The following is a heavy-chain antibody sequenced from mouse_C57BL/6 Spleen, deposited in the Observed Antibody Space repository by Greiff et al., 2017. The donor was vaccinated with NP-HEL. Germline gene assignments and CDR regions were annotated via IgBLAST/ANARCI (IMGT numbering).Heavy chain of an antibody. CDR1: GYTFTDYE. J-gene: IGHJ2*01. CDR2: IDPETGGT. V-gene: IGHV1-15*01. Sequence: LQESGAELVRPGASVTLSCKASGYTFTDYEMHWVKQTPVHGLEWIGAIDPETGGTAYNQKFKGKAILTADKSSSTAYMELRSLTSEDSAVYYCTTGSSPYFDYWGQGTTLTVSS. CDR3: TTGSSPYFDY. D-gene: IGHD1-1*01.